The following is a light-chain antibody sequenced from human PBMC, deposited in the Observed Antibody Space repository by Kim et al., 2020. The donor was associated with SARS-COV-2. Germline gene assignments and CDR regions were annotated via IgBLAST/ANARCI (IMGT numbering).Light chain of an antibody. Sequence: LSPGERATLSCRASQSVSSSLAWYQQKPGQAPRLLISDASNRATGIPARFSGSGSGTDFTLTISSLEPEDFAVYYCQQRSNWPITFGQGTRLEIK. J-gene: IGKJ5*01. CDR2: DAS. CDR1: QSVSSS. V-gene: IGKV3-11*01. CDR3: QQRSNWPIT.